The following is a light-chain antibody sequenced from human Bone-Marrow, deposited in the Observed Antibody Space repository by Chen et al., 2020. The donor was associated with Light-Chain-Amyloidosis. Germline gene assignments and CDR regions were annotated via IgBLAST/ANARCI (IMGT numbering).Light chain of an antibody. CDR3: QQSYSTPIT. J-gene: IGKJ5*01. Sequence: DIQMTQSPSSLSAYERDRVTITCRASQTIGKYLNWYQQKPGKAPKLLIYAASSLQSGVPSRFSGSGSGTDFTLSISSLQAEDFAIYYFQQSYSTPITFGQGTRLEIK. CDR2: AAS. CDR1: QTIGKY. V-gene: IGKV1-39*01.